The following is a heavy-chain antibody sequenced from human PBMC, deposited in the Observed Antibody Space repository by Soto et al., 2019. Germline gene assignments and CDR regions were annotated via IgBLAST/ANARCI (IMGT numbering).Heavy chain of an antibody. V-gene: IGHV3-21*02. CDR1: GFTFSSYS. D-gene: IGHD4-17*01. Sequence: EVQLVESGGGSVQPGGSLRLSCAASGFTFSSYSMNWVRQAPGKGLEWVSSISSSSSYIYYADSVKGRFTISRDNAKNSLYLQMNSLRAEDTAVYYCASSLLYGDYPWGDYWGQGTLVTVSS. J-gene: IGHJ4*02. CDR3: ASSLLYGDYPWGDY. CDR2: ISSSSSYI.